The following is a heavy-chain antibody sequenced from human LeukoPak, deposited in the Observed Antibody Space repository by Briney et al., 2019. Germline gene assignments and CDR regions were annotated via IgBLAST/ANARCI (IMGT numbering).Heavy chain of an antibody. Sequence: GGSLRLSCAASGLTINNNYWHWVRQAPGRRLEWVSILYANGDTLYAASVRGRFTFSRDNSKNSLYLQMNSLRAEDTALYYCAKGHYGDKSEESDYWGQGTLVTVSS. CDR1: GLTINNNY. CDR2: LYANGDT. CDR3: AKGHYGDKSEESDY. J-gene: IGHJ4*02. V-gene: IGHV3-53*05. D-gene: IGHD4-17*01.